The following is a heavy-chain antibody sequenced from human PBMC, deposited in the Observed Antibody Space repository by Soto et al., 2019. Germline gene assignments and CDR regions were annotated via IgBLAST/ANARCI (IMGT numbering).Heavy chain of an antibody. CDR2: IHYSGNT. J-gene: IGHJ3*02. Sequence: SETLSLTCTVSGDSISPYYWSWIRQPPGKGLEWIGYIHYSGNTKYSPSLESRVTISLDTSKNQFSPKLTSVTAADTAVYFCARELESYDTNGYSLDAFDIWGQGTMVTVSS. V-gene: IGHV4-59*01. CDR3: ARELESYDTNGYSLDAFDI. D-gene: IGHD3-22*01. CDR1: GDSISPYY.